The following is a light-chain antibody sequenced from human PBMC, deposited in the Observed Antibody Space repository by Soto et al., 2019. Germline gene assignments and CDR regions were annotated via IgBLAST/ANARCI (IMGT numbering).Light chain of an antibody. Sequence: EIVMTQSPATLSVSPGERVTLSCRASQSVSSNLAWYQNKPGRAPRLLIYGASIRATGVPAKFSGSGSGTEFTLIISIVPSEDFAVYYCQQYDKWQLTFGGGTKAEIK. CDR3: QQYDKWQLT. V-gene: IGKV3D-15*03. CDR1: QSVSSN. CDR2: GAS. J-gene: IGKJ4*01.